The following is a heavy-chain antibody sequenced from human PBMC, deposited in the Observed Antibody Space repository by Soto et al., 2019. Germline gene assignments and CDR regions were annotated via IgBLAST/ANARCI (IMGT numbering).Heavy chain of an antibody. CDR3: ARDKQWLAPKDYYYYGMDV. CDR2: IIPIFGTA. Sequence: SVKVSCKASGGTFSSYAISWVRPAPGQGLEWMGGIIPIFGTANYAQKFQGRVTITADESTSTAYMELSSLRSEDTAVYYCARDKQWLAPKDYYYYGMDVWGQGTTVTVSS. D-gene: IGHD6-19*01. J-gene: IGHJ6*02. CDR1: GGTFSSYA. V-gene: IGHV1-69*13.